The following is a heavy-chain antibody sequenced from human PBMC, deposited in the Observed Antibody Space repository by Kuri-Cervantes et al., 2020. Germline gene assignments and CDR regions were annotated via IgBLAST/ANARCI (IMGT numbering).Heavy chain of an antibody. CDR2: IYYSGST. Sequence: SCTVSGGSISSGDYYWSWIRQPPGKGLEWIGYIYYSGSTYYNPSLKSRVTISVDTSKNQFSLKLSSVTAADTAVYYCAREGGYSSSWYGGYYFDYWGQGTLVTVSS. J-gene: IGHJ4*02. D-gene: IGHD6-13*01. CDR1: GGSISSGDYY. V-gene: IGHV4-30-4*08. CDR3: AREGGYSSSWYGGYYFDY.